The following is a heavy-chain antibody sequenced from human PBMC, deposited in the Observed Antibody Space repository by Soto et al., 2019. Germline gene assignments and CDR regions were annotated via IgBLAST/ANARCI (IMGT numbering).Heavy chain of an antibody. Sequence: SETLSLTCAVSGDYISSSDWWSWVRQPPGKGPEWIGEIYLRGGTGYNPSLKSRVTISVDKSKNELSLRLTSVTATDTAIYYCVRNGGKFLDSWGQGTLVTVSS. CDR1: GDYISSSDW. J-gene: IGHJ4*02. CDR3: VRNGGKFLDS. V-gene: IGHV4-4*02. D-gene: IGHD2-8*01. CDR2: IYLRGGT.